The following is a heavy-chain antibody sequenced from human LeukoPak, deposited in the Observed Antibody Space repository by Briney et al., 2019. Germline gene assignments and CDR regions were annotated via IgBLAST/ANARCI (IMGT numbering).Heavy chain of an antibody. Sequence: AASVKVSCKASGYTFTSYGISWVRQAPGQGLEWMGWISAYNGNTNYAQKLQGRVTMTTDTSTSTAYMELRSLRSDGTAVYYCARQGSVASHYGDPTYYYYGMDVWDQGTTVTVSS. D-gene: IGHD4-17*01. J-gene: IGHJ6*02. V-gene: IGHV1-18*01. CDR3: ARQGSVASHYGDPTYYYYGMDV. CDR1: GYTFTSYG. CDR2: ISAYNGNT.